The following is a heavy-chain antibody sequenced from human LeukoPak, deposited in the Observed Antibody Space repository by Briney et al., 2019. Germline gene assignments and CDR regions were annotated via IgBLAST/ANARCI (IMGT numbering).Heavy chain of an antibody. CDR2: IKQDGSEK. CDR1: GFTFSSYW. V-gene: IGHV3-7*03. CDR3: AKDQSGSFDY. D-gene: IGHD1-26*01. Sequence: GGSLRLSCAASGFTFSSYWMSWVRQAPGKGLEWVANIKQDGSEKYYVDSVKGRFTISRDNAKNSLYLQMNSLRAEDMALYYCAKDQSGSFDYWGQGTLVTVSS. J-gene: IGHJ4*02.